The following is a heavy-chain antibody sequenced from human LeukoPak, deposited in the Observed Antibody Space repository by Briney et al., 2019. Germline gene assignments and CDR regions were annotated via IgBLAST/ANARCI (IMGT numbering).Heavy chain of an antibody. J-gene: IGHJ4*02. Sequence: SETLSLTCDVSDGSISSSDYYWGWIRQSPGKGLEWIGSRYYTGFIYYNPSVKGRVTISVDTSKNQFSLKMTSVTAADTAVYYCARLKVGTTHPGQWGQGTLVTVSS. D-gene: IGHD1-26*01. CDR2: RYYTGFI. CDR3: ARLKVGTTHPGQ. V-gene: IGHV4-39*01. CDR1: DGSISSSDYY.